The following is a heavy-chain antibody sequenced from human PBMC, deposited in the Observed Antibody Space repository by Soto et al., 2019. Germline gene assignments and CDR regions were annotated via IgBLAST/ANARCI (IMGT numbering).Heavy chain of an antibody. CDR3: ARVLLYNWNYGWFDP. CDR2: INHSGST. J-gene: IGHJ5*02. Sequence: SETLSLTCAVYGGSFSGYYWSWIRQPPGKGLEWIGEINHSGSTNYNPSLKSRVTISVDTSKNQFSLKLSSVTAADTAVYYCARVLLYNWNYGWFDPWGQGTLVTVS. V-gene: IGHV4-34*01. CDR1: GGSFSGYY. D-gene: IGHD1-7*01.